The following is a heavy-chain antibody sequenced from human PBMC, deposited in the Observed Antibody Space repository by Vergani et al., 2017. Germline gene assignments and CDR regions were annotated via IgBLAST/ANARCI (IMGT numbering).Heavy chain of an antibody. J-gene: IGHJ6*02. CDR3: AGTYSSQPPMYYYYGMDV. D-gene: IGHD6-13*01. V-gene: IGHV4-4*09. CDR2: IYTSGST. CDR1: GGSISSYY. Sequence: QVQLQESGPGLVKPSETLSLTCTVSGGSISSYYWSWIRQPPGKGLEWIGYIYTSGSTNYNPSLQSRVTISVDTAKNQFSLKLSSGTAADTAVYYCAGTYSSQPPMYYYYGMDVWGQGTTVTVSS.